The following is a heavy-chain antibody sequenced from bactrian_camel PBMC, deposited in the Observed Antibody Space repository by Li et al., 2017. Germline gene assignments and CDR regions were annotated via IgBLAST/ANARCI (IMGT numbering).Heavy chain of an antibody. CDR3: AAAKGPSPTIPYGDIWSRACDYDYNY. D-gene: IGHD6*01. Sequence: HVQLVESGGGSVQAGETLKLSCRASGFAFGDFDMGWYRQAPGNECVLVSIFERDGSTYYATSVKGRSTISQDKDKNTVYLQMNSLKPEDTAVYYCAAAKGPSPTIPYGDIWSRACDYDYNYWGQGTQVTVS. CDR1: GFAFGDFD. CDR2: FERDGST. J-gene: IGHJ4*01. V-gene: IGHV3S63*01.